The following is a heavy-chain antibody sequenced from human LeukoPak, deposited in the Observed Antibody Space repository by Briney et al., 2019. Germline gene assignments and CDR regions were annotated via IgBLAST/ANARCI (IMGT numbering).Heavy chain of an antibody. D-gene: IGHD3-16*02. CDR1: GGSISSYY. Sequence: PSETLSLTCTVSGGSISSYYWSWIRQPAGKGLESIGHISTSGSTYYNPSLKSRVTISVDTSKNQFSLKLSSVTAADTAVYYCARLFGGVIVNLYYFDYWGQGTLVTVSS. V-gene: IGHV4-4*07. J-gene: IGHJ4*02. CDR2: ISTSGST. CDR3: ARLFGGVIVNLYYFDY.